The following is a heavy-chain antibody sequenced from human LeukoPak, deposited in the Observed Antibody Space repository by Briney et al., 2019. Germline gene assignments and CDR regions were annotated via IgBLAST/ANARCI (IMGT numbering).Heavy chain of an antibody. D-gene: IGHD1-20*01. CDR3: ARGWGVTGTTFDY. V-gene: IGHV4-59*01. Sequence: PSETLSLTCTVSGGSISSYYWSWIRQPPGKGLEWIGYIYYSGSTNYNPSLKSRVTISVDTSKNQFSLKLCSVTAADTAVYYCARGWGVTGTTFDYWGQGTLVTVSS. J-gene: IGHJ4*02. CDR1: GGSISSYY. CDR2: IYYSGST.